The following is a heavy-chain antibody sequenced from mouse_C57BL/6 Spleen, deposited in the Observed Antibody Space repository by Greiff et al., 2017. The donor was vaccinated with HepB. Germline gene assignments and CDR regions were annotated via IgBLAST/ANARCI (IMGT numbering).Heavy chain of an antibody. CDR2: IWWDDDK. D-gene: IGHD1-1*01. Sequence: QVTLKESGPGILQPSQTLSLTCSFSGFSLSTFGMGVGWIRQPSGKGLEWLAHIWWDDDKYYNPALKSRLTISKDTSKNQVFLKIANVDTADTATYYCARVHYYGSSQRSLYWYFDVWGTGTTVTVSS. V-gene: IGHV8-8*01. CDR1: GFSLSTFGMG. J-gene: IGHJ1*03. CDR3: ARVHYYGSSQRSLYWYFDV.